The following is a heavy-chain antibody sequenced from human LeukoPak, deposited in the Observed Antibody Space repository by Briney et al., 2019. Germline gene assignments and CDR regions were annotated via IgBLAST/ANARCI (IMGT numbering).Heavy chain of an antibody. D-gene: IGHD6-19*01. CDR3: ARRVAVADNYFDY. Sequence: GGSLRLSCGASSFTFSSYVMSWVRQAPGKGLEWVSTVSTTGGSTYYADSVKGRFTISRDNAKNSLYLQMNSLRAEDTGVYYCARRVAVADNYFDYWGQGTLVTVSS. V-gene: IGHV3-23*01. CDR1: SFTFSSYV. J-gene: IGHJ4*02. CDR2: VSTTGGST.